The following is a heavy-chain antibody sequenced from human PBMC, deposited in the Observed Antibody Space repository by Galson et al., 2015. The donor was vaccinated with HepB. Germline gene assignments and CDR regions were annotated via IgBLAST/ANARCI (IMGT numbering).Heavy chain of an antibody. V-gene: IGHV1-46*03. CDR2: INPSGGSS. CDR3: ARAQSIAIAGTIVPAKLAGATLRPDCDY. CDR1: GYTFTSYY. Sequence: SVKVSCKASGYTFTSYYMHWVRQAPGQGLEWMGIINPSGGSSSNAQKFQGRVSMTRDTSTSTVYMELSSLRSEGTAMYYCARAQSIAIAGTIVPAKLAGATLRPDCDYWGQGTLVTVSS. J-gene: IGHJ4*02. D-gene: IGHD6-13*01.